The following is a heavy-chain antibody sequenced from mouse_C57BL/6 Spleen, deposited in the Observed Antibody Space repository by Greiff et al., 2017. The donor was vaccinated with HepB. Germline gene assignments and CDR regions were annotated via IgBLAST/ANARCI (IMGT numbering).Heavy chain of an antibody. D-gene: IGHD1-1*01. Sequence: VQLQQSGAELVRPGTSVKMSCKASGYTFTNYWIGWAKQRPGHGLEWIGDIYPGGGYTNYKEKFKGKATLTADKSSSTAYMQFSSLTSEDSAIYYCALYYGSSYNYYAMDYWGQGTSVTVSS. J-gene: IGHJ4*01. CDR3: ALYYGSSYNYYAMDY. CDR2: IYPGGGYT. V-gene: IGHV1-63*01. CDR1: GYTFTNYW.